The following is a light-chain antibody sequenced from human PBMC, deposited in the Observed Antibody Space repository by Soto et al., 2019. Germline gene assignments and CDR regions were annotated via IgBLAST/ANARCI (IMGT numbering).Light chain of an antibody. V-gene: IGKV1-9*01. J-gene: IGKJ4*01. CDR3: QQLNSYPLT. Sequence: IQLTQSPSSLSASVGDRVIITCRASQGISSYLAWYEQESGKAPKLLIYAASTLQSGVPSRFSGSVSGTDFTLTISSLQPEDFATYYCQQLNSYPLTFGGGTKVEIK. CDR2: AAS. CDR1: QGISSY.